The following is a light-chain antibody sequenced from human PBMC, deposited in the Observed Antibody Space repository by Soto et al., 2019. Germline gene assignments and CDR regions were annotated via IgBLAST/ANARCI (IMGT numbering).Light chain of an antibody. Sequence: QSALTQPASVSGSPGQSITISCTGTSSDVGSYNLVSWYQQHPGKAPKLMIYEGSKRPSGFSNRFSGSKSGNTASLTISGLQAEAEADYYCCSYAGSSTVVFGGGTKVTVL. V-gene: IGLV2-23*01. CDR2: EGS. J-gene: IGLJ2*01. CDR1: SSDVGSYNL. CDR3: CSYAGSSTVV.